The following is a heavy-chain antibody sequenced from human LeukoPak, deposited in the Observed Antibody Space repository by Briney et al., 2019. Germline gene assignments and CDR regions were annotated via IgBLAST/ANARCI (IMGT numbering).Heavy chain of an antibody. CDR2: ISWNGGNI. J-gene: IGHJ4*02. CDR3: ARDPSSGWSDY. D-gene: IGHD6-19*01. Sequence: QPGRSLRLSCAASGFTFDDYAMHWVRQAPGKGLEWVSSISWNGGNIDYADSAKGRFTISRDNAKNSLYLQMNSLRAEDTAVYYCARDPSSGWSDYWGQGTLVTVSS. V-gene: IGHV3-9*01. CDR1: GFTFDDYA.